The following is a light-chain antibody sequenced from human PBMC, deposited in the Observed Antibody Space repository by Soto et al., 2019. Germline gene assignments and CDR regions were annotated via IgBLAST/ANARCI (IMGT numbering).Light chain of an antibody. CDR2: DVS. J-gene: IGLJ1*01. V-gene: IGLV2-18*02. CDR1: GGDIGTYNR. CDR3: SSYTSSSTYV. Sequence: QSALTQPPSVSGSPGQSGAISCTGTGGDIGTYNRVSWYQQPPGTAPKLMIYDVSDRPSGVPDRFSGSKSGNTASLTISGLQAEDEADYYCSSYTSSSTYVFGTGTKVTVL.